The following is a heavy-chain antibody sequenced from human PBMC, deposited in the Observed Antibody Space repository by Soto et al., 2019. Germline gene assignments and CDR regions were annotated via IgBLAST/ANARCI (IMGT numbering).Heavy chain of an antibody. V-gene: IGHV4-31*03. D-gene: IGHD2-2*02. CDR3: ARDRGRGYCSSTSCYRPTYYYYGMDV. CDR2: IYYSGST. CDR1: GGSISSGGYY. Sequence: SETLSPTCTVSGGSISSGGYYWSWIRQHPGKGLEWIGYIYYSGSTYYNPSLKSRVTISVDTSKNQFSLKLSSVTAADTAVYYCARDRGRGYCSSTSCYRPTYYYYGMDVWGQGTTVTVSS. J-gene: IGHJ6*02.